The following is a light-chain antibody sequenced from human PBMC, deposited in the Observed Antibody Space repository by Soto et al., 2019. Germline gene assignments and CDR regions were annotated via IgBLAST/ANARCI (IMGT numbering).Light chain of an antibody. CDR3: ISYAGSSNV. CDR1: SSDVGSYDY. V-gene: IGLV2-8*01. Sequence: QSALTQPPSASGSPGQSVTISCTGTSSDVGSYDYVSWYQQHPGKAPKLMIYEVSKRPSGVPDRFSGSKSGNTASVTVSGLQAEDEADYYCISYAGSSNVFGTGTKVTVL. CDR2: EVS. J-gene: IGLJ1*01.